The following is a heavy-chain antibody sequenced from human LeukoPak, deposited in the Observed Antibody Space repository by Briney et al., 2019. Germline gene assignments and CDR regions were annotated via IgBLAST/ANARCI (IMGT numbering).Heavy chain of an antibody. CDR1: GFTFSSYA. J-gene: IGHJ4*02. Sequence: GGSLRLSCAASGFTFSSYAMSWVRQAPGKGLEWVSAISGSGVSTYYADSVKGRFTISRDNSKNTLYLQMNSLRAEDTAVYYCAKDPWGDYYDTSGYYSAVDYWGQGTLVTVSS. CDR2: ISGSGVST. V-gene: IGHV3-23*01. CDR3: AKDPWGDYYDTSGYYSAVDY. D-gene: IGHD3-22*01.